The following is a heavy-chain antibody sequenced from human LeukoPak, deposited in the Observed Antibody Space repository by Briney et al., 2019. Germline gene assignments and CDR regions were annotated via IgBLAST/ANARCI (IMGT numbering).Heavy chain of an antibody. CDR2: ISFSGST. CDR3: ARDRGDTAMAHPFDY. D-gene: IGHD5-18*01. Sequence: SETLSLTCTVSGGSISSYYWSWIRQPPGKGLEWIGFISFSGSTNYNPSLKSRVTISIDTSKNQFSLKLSSVTTADTAVYYCARDRGDTAMAHPFDYWGQGTLVTVSS. J-gene: IGHJ4*02. V-gene: IGHV4-59*01. CDR1: GGSISSYY.